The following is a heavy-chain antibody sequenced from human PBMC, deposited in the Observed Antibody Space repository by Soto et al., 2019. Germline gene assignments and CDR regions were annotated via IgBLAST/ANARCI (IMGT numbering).Heavy chain of an antibody. D-gene: IGHD1-26*01. V-gene: IGHV3-23*01. J-gene: IGHJ4*02. CDR2: ISGSGGST. CDR3: ATRPPNSGSYQFVY. Sequence: RGSLRLSCAACGFTFTSYAMGGVRRATGKGLEWVSTISGSGGSTYYADSVKGRLTISRDNSKNTLYLQMNSLSAEHTAVYYCATRPPNSGSYQFVYWAQGTLVTVS. CDR1: GFTFTSYA.